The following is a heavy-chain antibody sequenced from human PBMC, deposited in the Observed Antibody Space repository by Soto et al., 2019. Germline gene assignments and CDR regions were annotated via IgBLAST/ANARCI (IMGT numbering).Heavy chain of an antibody. D-gene: IGHD2-15*01. J-gene: IGHJ4*02. CDR2: GIPLFGTA. V-gene: IGHV1-69*12. CDR3: ARESRYCSGGSCYFLPGIDY. Sequence: QVQLVQSGAEVKKPGSSVKVSCPASGGTFSSYAISWVRQAPGQGLEWMGGGIPLFGTANYAQKFQGRVTITADESTSTAYMELSSLRSEDTAVYYCARESRYCSGGSCYFLPGIDYWGQGTLVTVSS. CDR1: GGTFSSYA.